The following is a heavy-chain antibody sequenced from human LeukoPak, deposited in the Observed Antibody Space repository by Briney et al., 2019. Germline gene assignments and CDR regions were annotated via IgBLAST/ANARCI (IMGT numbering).Heavy chain of an antibody. V-gene: IGHV1-69*04. J-gene: IGHJ5*02. CDR3: ARTPGANSRAWFDP. CDR1: GGTFSSYA. D-gene: IGHD4-23*01. CDR2: IIPILGIA. Sequence: SVKVSCKASGGTFSSYAISWVRQAPGQGLEWMGRIIPILGIANYAQKFQGRLTITADKSTSTAYMELSSLRSEDTAVYYCARTPGANSRAWFDPWGQGTLVTVSS.